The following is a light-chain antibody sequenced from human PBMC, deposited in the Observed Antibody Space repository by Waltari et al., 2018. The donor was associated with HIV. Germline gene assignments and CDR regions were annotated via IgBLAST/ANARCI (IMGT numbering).Light chain of an antibody. CDR1: QTLFFTSNNKNY. J-gene: IGKJ2*01. Sequence: DIVMTQSPDSLAVSLGERATISCKSSQTLFFTSNNKNYLAWYQKKPGQPPKLLIYWASMRDAGVPDRFSGSGSGTDFTLTISRLQTEDVAVYYCQQYYSSPPYTFGQGTKLEIK. CDR3: QQYYSSPPYT. CDR2: WAS. V-gene: IGKV4-1*01.